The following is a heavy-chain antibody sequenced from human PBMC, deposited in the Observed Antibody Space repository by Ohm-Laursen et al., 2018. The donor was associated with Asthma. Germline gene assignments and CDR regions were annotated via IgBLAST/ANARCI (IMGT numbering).Heavy chain of an antibody. D-gene: IGHD6-19*01. J-gene: IGHJ4*02. CDR1: GGSISSYY. CDR3: ATAEHGWAAVAGL. V-gene: IGHV4-59*07. CDR2: IYYSGST. Sequence: SDTLSLTCTVSGGSISSYYWSWIRQPPGKGLEWIGYIYYSGSTNYNPSLKSRVTISVDTSKNQFSLKLSSVTAADTAVYYCATAEHGWAAVAGLWGQGTLVTVSS.